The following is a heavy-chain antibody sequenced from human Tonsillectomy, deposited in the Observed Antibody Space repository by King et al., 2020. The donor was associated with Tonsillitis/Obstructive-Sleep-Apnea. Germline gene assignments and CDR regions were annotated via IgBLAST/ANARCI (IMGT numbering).Heavy chain of an antibody. CDR3: ARGPQNGYYDFWGGYLDY. V-gene: IGHV7-4-1*02. D-gene: IGHD3-3*01. J-gene: IGHJ4*02. CDR2: INTNTGNP. CDR1: GYTFTSYA. Sequence: VQLVESGSELKKPGASVKVSCKASGYTFTSYAMNWVRQAPGQGLEWMGWINTNTGNPTYAQGFTGRFVFSLDTSVSTAYLQISSLKAEDTAVYYCARGPQNGYYDFWGGYLDYWGQGTLVTVSS.